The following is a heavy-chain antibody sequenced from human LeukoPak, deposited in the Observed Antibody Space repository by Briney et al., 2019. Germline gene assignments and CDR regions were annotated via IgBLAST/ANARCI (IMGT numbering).Heavy chain of an antibody. CDR3: ARVEEGYGSGRRENYYYYYMDV. CDR2: IYYSGST. Sequence: SETLSLTCTVSGGSISSYYWSWIRRPPEKGLEWIGYIYYSGSTNNNPSLKSRVTIAVDTSKNQFSLNLRSVTAVDTAVYYCARVEEGYGSGRRENYYYYYMDVWGKGTTVTISS. J-gene: IGHJ6*03. V-gene: IGHV4-59*01. D-gene: IGHD3-10*01. CDR1: GGSISSYY.